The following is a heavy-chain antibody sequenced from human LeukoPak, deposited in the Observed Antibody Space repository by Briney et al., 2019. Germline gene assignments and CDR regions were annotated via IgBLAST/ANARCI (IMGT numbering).Heavy chain of an antibody. CDR3: TRDIGSGDYVFFDS. J-gene: IGHJ4*02. V-gene: IGHV4-4*07. Sequence: PSETLSLTCTVSDASVSGYYWSWIRLPAGKGLEWIGRLYNNGSTNCNPSLESRVTMSVDTSKNQLSLRLKSVTAADTAVYYCTRDIGSGDYVFFDSWGQGTRVIVSS. CDR2: LYNNGST. D-gene: IGHD4-17*01. CDR1: DASVSGYY.